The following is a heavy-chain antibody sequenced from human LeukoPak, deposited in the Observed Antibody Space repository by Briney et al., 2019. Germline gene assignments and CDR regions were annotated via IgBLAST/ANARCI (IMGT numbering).Heavy chain of an antibody. D-gene: IGHD5-18*01. CDR1: GFTFSSYA. J-gene: IGHJ3*02. CDR3: AKNQLWLNDAFDI. CDR2: ISGSGGST. V-gene: IGHV3-23*01. Sequence: HSGGSLRPSCAASGFTFSSYAMSWVRQAPGKGLEWVSAISGSGGSTYYADSVKGRFTISRDNSKNTLYLQMNSLRAEDTAVYYCAKNQLWLNDAFDIWGQGTMVTVSS.